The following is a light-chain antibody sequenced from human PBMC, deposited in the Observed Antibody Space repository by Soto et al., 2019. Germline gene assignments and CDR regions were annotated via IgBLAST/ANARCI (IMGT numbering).Light chain of an antibody. CDR3: QQTYRAPLT. CDR2: GAP. CDR1: QSISTY. Sequence: DIRMTQSPSSLSASVGDRVTITCRASQSISTYLNWYQQKPGKAPKVLIYGAPSLQSGVPSRFSGGGSGTDFTLSISSLQPEDFATYYCQQTYRAPLTFGGGTNVEIK. V-gene: IGKV1-39*01. J-gene: IGKJ4*01.